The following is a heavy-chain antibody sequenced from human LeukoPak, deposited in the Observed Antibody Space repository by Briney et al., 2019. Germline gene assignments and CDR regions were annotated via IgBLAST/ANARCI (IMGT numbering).Heavy chain of an antibody. CDR1: GFTLSNYW. CDR3: ARDIYGGHDY. CDR2: INQDGSEK. Sequence: GGSLRLSCAASGFTLSNYWMSWVRQAPGQGLEWVANINQDGSEKSYVDSVEGRFIISRDNAKKSLYLHVNSLRAEDTAVYYCARDIYGGHDYWGQGTLFTVSS. D-gene: IGHD2-21*01. J-gene: IGHJ4*02. V-gene: IGHV3-7*04.